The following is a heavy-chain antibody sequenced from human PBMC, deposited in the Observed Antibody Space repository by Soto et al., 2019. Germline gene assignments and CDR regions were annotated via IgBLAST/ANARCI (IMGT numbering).Heavy chain of an antibody. CDR3: ARVGYSYGYGYFDY. D-gene: IGHD5-18*01. CDR2: IYFNGNT. CDR1: ADSFSRYY. V-gene: IGHV4-59*01. Sequence: SETLSLTCTVSADSFSRYYWTWIRQPPGGGLEWIGYIYFNGNTNYNPSLKGRVTISRDTSKKQFSLKLSSVTAADTAVYYCARVGYSYGYGYFDYWGQGTLVTVSS. J-gene: IGHJ4*02.